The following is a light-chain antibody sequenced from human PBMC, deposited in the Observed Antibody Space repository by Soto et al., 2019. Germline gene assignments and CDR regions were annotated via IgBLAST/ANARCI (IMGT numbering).Light chain of an antibody. CDR1: QSLLHSNGYNY. CDR2: LGS. CDR3: MQALQTPLT. J-gene: IGKJ4*01. V-gene: IGKV2-28*01. Sequence: DIVMTQSPLSLPVTPGAPASISCRSSQSLLHSNGYNYLDWYLQKPGQSPQLLIYLGSNRASGVPDRFSGSGSGTDFTLKISRVEAEHVGFYYCMQALQTPLTFGGGTKVEIK.